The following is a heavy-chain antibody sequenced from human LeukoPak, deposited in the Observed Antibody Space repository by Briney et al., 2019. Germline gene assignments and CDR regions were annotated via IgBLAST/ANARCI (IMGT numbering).Heavy chain of an antibody. V-gene: IGHV5-51*01. CDR2: IYPDDSDA. D-gene: IGHD1-26*01. J-gene: IGHJ4*02. CDR3: ARRPTTNFDF. CDR1: GYKFSNYW. Sequence: GESLKISCKASGYKFSNYWIAWVRHMPGKGLEWMGTIYPDDSDARYSPSFQGQVTLSVDKSVTTAYLQWSSLKASDTAIYYCARRPTTNFDFWGQGTLVTVSS.